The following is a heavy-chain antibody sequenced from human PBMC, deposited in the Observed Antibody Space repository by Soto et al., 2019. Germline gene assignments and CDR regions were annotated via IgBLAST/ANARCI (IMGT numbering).Heavy chain of an antibody. J-gene: IGHJ6*02. V-gene: IGHV4-31*03. D-gene: IGHD6-13*01. CDR2: IYYSGST. CDR3: ARDFRVSQQLGRYYYGMDV. CDR1: GGSISSGGYY. Sequence: SETLSLTCTVSGGSISSGGYYWSWIRQHPGKGLEWIGYIYYSGSTYYNPSLKSRVTISVDTSKNQFSLKLSSVTAADTAVYYCARDFRVSQQLGRYYYGMDVWGQGTTVTVSS.